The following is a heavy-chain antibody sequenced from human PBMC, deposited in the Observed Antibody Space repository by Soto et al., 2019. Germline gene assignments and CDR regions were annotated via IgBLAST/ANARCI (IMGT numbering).Heavy chain of an antibody. CDR1: GGSISSYY. D-gene: IGHD3-10*01. J-gene: IGHJ5*02. CDR3: ARELFGRSVWFDP. V-gene: IGHV4-59*01. Sequence: SGTLSLTCTVSGGSISSYYWSWIRQPPGKGLEWIGYIYYSGSTNYNPSLKSRVTISVDTSKNRFSLKLSSVTAADTAVYYCARELFGRSVWFDPWGQGTLVTVSS. CDR2: IYYSGST.